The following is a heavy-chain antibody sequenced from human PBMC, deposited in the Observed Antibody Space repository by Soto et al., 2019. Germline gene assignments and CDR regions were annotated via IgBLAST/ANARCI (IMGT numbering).Heavy chain of an antibody. CDR1: GFIFTSYA. CDR3: TRDPFQGGDI. J-gene: IGHJ3*02. Sequence: PGRSMRLSCAASGFIFTSYAMHWDRQAPGKGMEWVAVISYDGTNTNHADSVKGRFTISRDNAKNTLYMQMNRLRAEDTSVYYCTRDPFQGGDIWGQGTMVTVSS. D-gene: IGHD3-10*01. CDR2: ISYDGTNT. V-gene: IGHV3-30*04.